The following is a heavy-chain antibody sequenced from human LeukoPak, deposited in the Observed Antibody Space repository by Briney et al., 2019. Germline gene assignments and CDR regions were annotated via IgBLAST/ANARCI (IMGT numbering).Heavy chain of an antibody. D-gene: IGHD3-22*01. CDR2: MNPNSGNT. CDR1: GYTFTSYY. J-gene: IGHJ5*02. V-gene: IGHV1-8*02. Sequence: ASVKVSCKASGYTFTSYYMHWVRQATGQGLEWMGWMNPNSGNTGYAQKFQGRVTMTRNTSISTAYMELSSLRSEDTAVYYCARGGSYYYDSSGYPDAIDPWGQGTLVTVSS. CDR3: ARGGSYYYDSSGYPDAIDP.